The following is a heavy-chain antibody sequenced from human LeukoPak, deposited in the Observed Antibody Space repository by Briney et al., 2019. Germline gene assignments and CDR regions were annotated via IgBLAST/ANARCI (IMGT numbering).Heavy chain of an antibody. CDR3: ASGGIYYGAAFDF. V-gene: IGHV3-20*04. J-gene: IGHJ4*02. Sequence: GGSLRLSCAASGFTFDDYGMSWVRQAPGKRLEWVSGINWNGGSTGYADSLKGRFTISRDNAKNSLYLQMNSLRAEDTALYYCASGGIYYGAAFDFWGQGTLVTVSS. CDR2: INWNGGST. D-gene: IGHD1-26*01. CDR1: GFTFDDYG.